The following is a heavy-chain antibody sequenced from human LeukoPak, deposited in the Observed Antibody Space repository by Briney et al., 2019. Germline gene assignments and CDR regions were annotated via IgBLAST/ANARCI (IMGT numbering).Heavy chain of an antibody. Sequence: SVKVSCKASGGTFSSYAISWVRQAPGQGLEWMGRIIPIFGTANYAQKFQGRVTITTDESTSTAYMELNSLRSEDTAVYYCASDEGSATFDYWGQGTLVTVSS. CDR2: IIPIFGTA. D-gene: IGHD1-26*01. CDR3: ASDEGSATFDY. CDR1: GGTFSSYA. J-gene: IGHJ4*02. V-gene: IGHV1-69*05.